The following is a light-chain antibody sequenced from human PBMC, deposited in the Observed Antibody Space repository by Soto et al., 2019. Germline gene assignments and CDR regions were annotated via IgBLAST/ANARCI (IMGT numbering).Light chain of an antibody. V-gene: IGLV2-14*01. CDR1: SSDIGAYNY. CDR3: SSYRRGSTLV. CDR2: EVT. Sequence: QSALTQPASVSGSPGQSITVSCTGTSSDIGAYNYVSWYQQHPGKAPKLLIFEVTNRPSGISNRFSGSKSGSTASLTISGLQTEDEADYYCSSYRRGSTLVFGTGTRSPS. J-gene: IGLJ1*01.